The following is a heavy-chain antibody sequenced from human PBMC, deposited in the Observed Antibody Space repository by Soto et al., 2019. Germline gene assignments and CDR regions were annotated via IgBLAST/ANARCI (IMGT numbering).Heavy chain of an antibody. J-gene: IGHJ5*02. V-gene: IGHV3-23*01. D-gene: IGHD2-15*01. CDR3: AKVLNGQWSFDP. CDR2: ISGSGANT. CDR1: GFTFSSYA. Sequence: PGGSLRLSCAASGFTFSSYAMSWVRRAPGKGLEWVSTISGSGANTFYADSVKGRFTISRDNAKNTLYLQMNSLRAEDTAVYYCAKVLNGQWSFDPWGQGTQVTISS.